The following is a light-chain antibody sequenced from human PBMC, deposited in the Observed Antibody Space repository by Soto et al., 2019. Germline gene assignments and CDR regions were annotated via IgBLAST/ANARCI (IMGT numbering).Light chain of an antibody. CDR1: SGHSSYA. V-gene: IGLV4-69*01. CDR3: QTWGTGIHV. J-gene: IGLJ1*01. Sequence: QPVLTQSPSASASLGASVRLTCTLTSGHSSYAIAWHQQQPEKGPRFLMKLNSDGTHSKGDGIPDRYSGSSSGAERYLTSSSLQYEDEADYYCQTWGTGIHVFGTGTKVTVL. CDR2: LNSDGTH.